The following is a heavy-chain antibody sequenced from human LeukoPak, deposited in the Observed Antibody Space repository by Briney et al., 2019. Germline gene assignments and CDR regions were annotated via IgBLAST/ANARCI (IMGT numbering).Heavy chain of an antibody. CDR2: IIPIFGTA. CDR3: ARGSGYGDNDY. J-gene: IGHJ4*02. CDR1: GGTFSSYA. V-gene: IGHV1-69*06. Sequence: ASVKVSCKASGGTFSSYAISWVRQAPGQGLEWMGRIIPIFGTANYAQKFQGRVTITADKSTSTAYMELSSLRSDATAVYYCARGSGYGDNDYWDQGTLVTVSS. D-gene: IGHD4-23*01.